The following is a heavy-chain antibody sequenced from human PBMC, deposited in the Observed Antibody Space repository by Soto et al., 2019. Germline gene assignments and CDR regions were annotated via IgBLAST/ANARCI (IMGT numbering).Heavy chain of an antibody. CDR1: GGTFSSYT. V-gene: IGHV1-69*08. D-gene: IGHD6-13*01. CDR3: ARDPYSSSWGPLDY. Sequence: QVQLVQSGAEVKKPGSSVKVSCKASGGTFSSYTISWVRQAPGQGLEWMGRIIPILGIANYAQKFQGRVTITADKSTSTAYMELSSLRSEDTAVYYCARDPYSSSWGPLDYWGQGTLVTVSS. CDR2: IIPILGIA. J-gene: IGHJ4*02.